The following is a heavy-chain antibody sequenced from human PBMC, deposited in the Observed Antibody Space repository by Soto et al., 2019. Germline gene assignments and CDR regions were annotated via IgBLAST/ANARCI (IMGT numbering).Heavy chain of an antibody. CDR3: AKDGGYDFWSGPRGMDV. J-gene: IGHJ6*02. V-gene: IGHV3-23*01. CDR2: ISGSGGST. Sequence: GGSLRLSCAASGFTFDDYAMHWVRQAPGKGLEWVSAISGSGGSTYYADSVKGRFTISRDNSKNTLYLQMNSLRAEDTAVYYCAKDGGYDFWSGPRGMDVWGQGTTVTVSS. D-gene: IGHD3-3*01. CDR1: GFTFDDYA.